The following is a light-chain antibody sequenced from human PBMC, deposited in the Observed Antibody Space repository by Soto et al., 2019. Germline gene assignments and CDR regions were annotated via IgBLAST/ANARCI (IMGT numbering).Light chain of an antibody. J-gene: IGKJ4*01. CDR1: QSVTTY. CDR2: DAS. CDR3: QQRSNWPLT. V-gene: IGKV3-11*01. Sequence: EIVLTQSPATLSLSPGERATLSCRASQSVTTYLVWYQQKPGQAPRLLIYDASSRATAIPARFSGTGSGTDFTLTISSLEPEDSGVYYCQQRSNWPLTFGGGTKVDIK.